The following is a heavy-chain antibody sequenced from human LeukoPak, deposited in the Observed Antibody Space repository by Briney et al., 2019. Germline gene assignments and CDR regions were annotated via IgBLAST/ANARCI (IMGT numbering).Heavy chain of an antibody. CDR2: IYTSGST. V-gene: IGHV4-61*02. D-gene: IGHD3-9*01. CDR3: ARSGWDYDILTGDYYYYMDV. Sequence: SQTLSLTCTVSGGSISSGSYYWSWIRQPAGKGLEWIGRIYTSGSTNYNPSLKSRVTISVDTSKNQFSLKLSSVTAADTAVYYCARSGWDYDILTGDYYYYMDVWGKGTTVTISS. CDR1: GGSISSGSYY. J-gene: IGHJ6*03.